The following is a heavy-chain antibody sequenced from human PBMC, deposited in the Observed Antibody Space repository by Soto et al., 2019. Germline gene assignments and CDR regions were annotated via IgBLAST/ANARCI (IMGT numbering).Heavy chain of an antibody. CDR1: GFSLSTTGVG. J-gene: IGHJ1*01. CDR2: IYWHDDK. V-gene: IGHV2-5*01. D-gene: IGHD3-3*01. CDR3: AHMPTTTTFGVALPAQHFQD. Sequence: QISLKESGPTLVKPTQTLTLTCSFSGFSLSTTGVGVGWIRQPPGKALEWLALIYWHDDKRYTSSLKRRLTITKDTSKNQVVLTLTNMDPVDTGTYYCAHMPTTTTFGVALPAQHFQDWGQGTLVIVSS.